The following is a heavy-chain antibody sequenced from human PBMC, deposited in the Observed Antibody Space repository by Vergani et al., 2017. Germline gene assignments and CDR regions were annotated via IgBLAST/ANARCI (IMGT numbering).Heavy chain of an antibody. D-gene: IGHD2/OR15-2a*01. V-gene: IGHV1-69*04. J-gene: IGHJ4*02. Sequence: QVQLVQSGAEVKKPGASVKVSCKASGGTFSSYAISWVRQAPGQGLEWMGRIIPILGIANYAQKFQGRVTITADKSTSTAYMELSSLRSEDTAVYYCAREQEGEYWSTQPNYFDYWGQGTRVTVSS. CDR1: GGTFSSYA. CDR2: IIPILGIA. CDR3: AREQEGEYWSTQPNYFDY.